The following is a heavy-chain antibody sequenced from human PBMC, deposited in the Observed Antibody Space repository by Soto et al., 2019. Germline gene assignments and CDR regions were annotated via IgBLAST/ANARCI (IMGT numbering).Heavy chain of an antibody. CDR2: LNPSDGST. Sequence: ASVKVSCKASGYTFTSYYMHWVRQAPGQGLEWMAKLNPSDGSTTYAQKFQGRITMTRDTSTSTVYMELSSLRSEDTAVYYCARAGAVAGTSLDLWGHGTLVTVSS. V-gene: IGHV1-46*01. CDR3: ARAGAVAGTSLDL. D-gene: IGHD6-19*01. J-gene: IGHJ4*01. CDR1: GYTFTSYY.